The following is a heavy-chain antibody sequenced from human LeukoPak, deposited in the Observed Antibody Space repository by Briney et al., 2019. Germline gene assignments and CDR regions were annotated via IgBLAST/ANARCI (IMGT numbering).Heavy chain of an antibody. CDR3: ARDHYYDSSGYYYVTPSVFDY. CDR1: VGTFSSYA. D-gene: IGHD3-22*01. V-gene: IGHV1-69*05. J-gene: IGHJ4*02. CDR2: IIPIFGTA. Sequence: SVKVSCKASVGTFSSYAISWVRQAPGQGLEWMGRIIPIFGTANYAQKFQGRVTITTDESTSTAYMELSSLRSEDTAVYYCARDHYYDSSGYYYVTPSVFDYWGQGTLVTVSS.